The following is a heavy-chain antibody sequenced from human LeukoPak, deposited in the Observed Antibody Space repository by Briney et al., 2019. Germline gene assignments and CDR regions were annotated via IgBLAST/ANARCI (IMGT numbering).Heavy chain of an antibody. Sequence: PGGSLRLSCAASGFTFTNYAMHWVRQAPGKGLEWVAVISYDGSNEHYADSVKGRFTISRDNSKNTLYLQMNSLSAEDTAVYYCASDNGATPPYYFDYWGQGTLVTVSS. V-gene: IGHV3-30-3*01. CDR2: ISYDGSNE. CDR3: ASDNGATPPYYFDY. CDR1: GFTFTNYA. D-gene: IGHD1-26*01. J-gene: IGHJ4*02.